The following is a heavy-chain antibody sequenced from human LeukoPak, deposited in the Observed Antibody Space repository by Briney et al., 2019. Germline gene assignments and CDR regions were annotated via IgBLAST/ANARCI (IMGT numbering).Heavy chain of an antibody. CDR3: ASVRGTYSSYYFDY. D-gene: IGHD1-26*01. CDR2: IWYDGSNK. V-gene: IGHV3-33*01. CDR1: GFTFRNYG. Sequence: GGSLRLSCAASGFTFRNYGMQWVRQAPGKGLEWVAIIWYDGSNKYYADSVKGRFTISRDNSKNTLYLQMNSLRAEDTAVYYCASVRGTYSSYYFDYWGQGTLVTVSS. J-gene: IGHJ4*02.